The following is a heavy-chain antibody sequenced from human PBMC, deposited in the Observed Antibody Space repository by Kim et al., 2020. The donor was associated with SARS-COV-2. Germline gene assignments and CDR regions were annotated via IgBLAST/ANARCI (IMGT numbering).Heavy chain of an antibody. CDR3: ARQKGGYLYYYYYYGMDV. D-gene: IGHD5-12*01. V-gene: IGHV5-51*01. CDR1: GYSFTSYW. J-gene: IGHJ6*02. CDR2: IYPGDSDT. Sequence: GESLKISCKGSGYSFTSYWIGWVRQMPGKGLEWMGIIYPGDSDTRYSPSFQGQVTISADKSISTAYLQWSSLKASDTAMYYCARQKGGYLYYYYYYGMDVWGQGTTVTVSS.